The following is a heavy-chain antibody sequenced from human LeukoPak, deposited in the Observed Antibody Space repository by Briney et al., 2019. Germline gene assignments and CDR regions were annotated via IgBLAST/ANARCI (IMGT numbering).Heavy chain of an antibody. Sequence: APVKVSCKASGYTFTSYYMHWVRQAPGQGLEWMGIINPSGGSTSYAQKFQGRVTMTRDTSTSTVYMELSSLRSEDTAVYYCARQFSIVVVPAAVNWFDPWGQGTLVTVSS. D-gene: IGHD2-2*01. V-gene: IGHV1-46*01. J-gene: IGHJ5*02. CDR3: ARQFSIVVVPAAVNWFDP. CDR2: INPSGGST. CDR1: GYTFTSYY.